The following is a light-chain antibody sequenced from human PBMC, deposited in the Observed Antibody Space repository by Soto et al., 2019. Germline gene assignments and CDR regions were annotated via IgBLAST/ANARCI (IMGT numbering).Light chain of an antibody. CDR1: SSDGGGYNY. CDR3: SSYTSSSTYV. Sequence: QSALTQPASVSGSPGQSITISCTGTSSDGGGYNYVSWYQQHPGKAPKLMIYDVSNRPSGISNRFSGSKSGNTASLTISGLQAYFLADYYCSSYTSSSTYVVGTVSIVT. V-gene: IGLV2-14*01. CDR2: DVS. J-gene: IGLJ1*01.